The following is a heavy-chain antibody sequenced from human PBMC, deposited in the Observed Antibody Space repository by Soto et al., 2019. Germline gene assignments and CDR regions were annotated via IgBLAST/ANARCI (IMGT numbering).Heavy chain of an antibody. CDR1: GYTFPSYG. V-gene: IGHV1-18*01. J-gene: IGHJ4*02. Sequence: QVQLVQSGAEVKKPGASVKVSCKASGYTFPSYGISWVRQAPGQGLEWMGWISAHNGDTNSAPKFQGRVIMTTDTSTSTAYMELRSLRSDDTAVYYCTTDYRAACGGSCYYFDYWGQGTLVTVSA. CDR2: ISAHNGDT. CDR3: TTDYRAACGGSCYYFDY. D-gene: IGHD2-15*01.